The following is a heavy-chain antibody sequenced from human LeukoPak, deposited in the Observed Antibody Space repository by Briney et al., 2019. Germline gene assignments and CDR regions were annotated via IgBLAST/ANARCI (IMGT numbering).Heavy chain of an antibody. CDR1: GYTFTSYY. CDR2: INPSGGST. J-gene: IGHJ4*02. Sequence: ASVKVSCKASGYTFTSYYMHWVRQAPGQGLEWMGIINPSGGSTSYAQKFQGRVTMTRDTSTSTVYMELSSLRSEDTAVYYCARDMGGPMVSLPPFTYGAQGPLAPVPA. V-gene: IGHV1-46*01. CDR3: ARDMGGPMVSLPPFTY. D-gene: IGHD3-16*01.